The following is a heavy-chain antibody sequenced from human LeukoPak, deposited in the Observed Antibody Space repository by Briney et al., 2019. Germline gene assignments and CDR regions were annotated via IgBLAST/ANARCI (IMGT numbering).Heavy chain of an antibody. CDR3: AKELKSSGYYSYFDY. CDR1: GFSFSTYG. D-gene: IGHD3-22*01. Sequence: GGPLRLSHAPSGFSFSTYGMQEVREPPGKRQEWVAVISFDGSKKYYAESVKGRFTISRDNSKNTLYLQMDSLRAEDTAVYYCAKELKSSGYYSYFDYWGQGTLVTVSS. CDR2: ISFDGSKK. J-gene: IGHJ4*02. V-gene: IGHV3-30*18.